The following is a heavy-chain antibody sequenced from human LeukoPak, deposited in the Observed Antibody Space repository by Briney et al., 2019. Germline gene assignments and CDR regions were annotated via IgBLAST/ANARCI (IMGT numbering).Heavy chain of an antibody. CDR2: ISWDGGAT. J-gene: IGHJ4*02. D-gene: IGHD2-15*01. CDR3: AKGHCSGGSCYVLDS. CDR1: GFTFDDYA. Sequence: TGGSLRLSCAASGFTFDDYAMHWVRQAPGQGLQWVPPISWDGGATYYADSVKGRFTISRDNSKSSLYLQLNSLRSEDTALYYCAKGHCSGGSCYVLDSWGQGTLVTVSS. V-gene: IGHV3-43D*04.